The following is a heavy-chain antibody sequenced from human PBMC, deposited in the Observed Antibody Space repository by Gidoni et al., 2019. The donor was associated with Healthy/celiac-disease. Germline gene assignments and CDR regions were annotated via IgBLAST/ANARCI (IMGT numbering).Heavy chain of an antibody. J-gene: IGHJ5*02. D-gene: IGHD4-17*01. CDR3: ARHHPTTVTQRFDP. CDR1: GGSISSSSYY. CDR2: IYYSGST. Sequence: QLQLQESGPGLVKPSETLSLTCTVSGGSISSSSYYWGWLRQPPGKGLEWIGSIYYSGSTYYNPSLKSRVTISVDTSKNQFSLKLSSVTAADTAVYYCARHHPTTVTQRFDPWGQGTLVTVSS. V-gene: IGHV4-39*01.